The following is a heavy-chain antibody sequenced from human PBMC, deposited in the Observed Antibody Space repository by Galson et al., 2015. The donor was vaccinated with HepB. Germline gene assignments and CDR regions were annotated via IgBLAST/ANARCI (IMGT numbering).Heavy chain of an antibody. CDR1: GFTFRSYV. Sequence: SLRLSCAASGFTFRSYVMHWVRQAPGKGLEWVAFISYDGSTEDYVDSVKGRFTISRDNSRSTLFLQLNSLRLEDTAVYYCAKIVPIAVTGNLMDVWGKGTTVIVSA. CDR3: AKIVPIAVTGNLMDV. V-gene: IGHV3-30*18. D-gene: IGHD1-20*01. J-gene: IGHJ6*04. CDR2: ISYDGSTE.